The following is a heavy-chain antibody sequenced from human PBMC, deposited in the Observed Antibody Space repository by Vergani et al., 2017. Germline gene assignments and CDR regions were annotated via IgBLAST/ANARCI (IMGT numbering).Heavy chain of an antibody. CDR3: ARGSSSPDYYYMDV. D-gene: IGHD6-6*01. V-gene: IGHV4-61*02. Sequence: QVQLQESGPGLVKPSQTLSLTCTVSGGSISSGSYYWSWIRQPAGKGLEWIGRIYTSGSTNYHPSLKSRVTISVDTSKNQFSLKLSSVTAADTAVDYCARGSSSPDYYYMDVWGKGTTVTVSS. CDR1: GGSISSGSYY. CDR2: IYTSGST. J-gene: IGHJ6*03.